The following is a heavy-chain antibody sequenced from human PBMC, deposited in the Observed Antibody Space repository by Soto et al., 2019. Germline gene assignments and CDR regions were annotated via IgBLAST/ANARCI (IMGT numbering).Heavy chain of an antibody. Sequence: ASVKVSCKASGYTFTGYYMNWVRQAPGQGLEWMGWINPNNGATNYAPNFQGRVTMTRDTSISTAYMELSKLRSDDTGVYYCATSILRFLEWSSGDYWGRGTLVTVSS. CDR2: INPNNGAT. J-gene: IGHJ4*02. V-gene: IGHV1-2*02. CDR3: ATSILRFLEWSSGDY. D-gene: IGHD3-3*01. CDR1: GYTFTGYY.